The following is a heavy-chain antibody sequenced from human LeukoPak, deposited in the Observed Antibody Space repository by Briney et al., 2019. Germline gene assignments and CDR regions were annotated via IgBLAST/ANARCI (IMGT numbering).Heavy chain of an antibody. J-gene: IGHJ4*02. CDR3: ARAGGYCSGGSCYYWYFDY. V-gene: IGHV4-34*01. CDR1: GGSFSGYY. CDR2: INHSGST. Sequence: SGTLSLTCAVYGGSFSGYYWSWVRQPPGKGLEWISEINHSGSTNYNTSLTSRVTISVDTSKNQFSLKLSSVTAAATAVYYCARAGGYCSGGSCYYWYFDYWGQGTLVTVSS. D-gene: IGHD2-15*01.